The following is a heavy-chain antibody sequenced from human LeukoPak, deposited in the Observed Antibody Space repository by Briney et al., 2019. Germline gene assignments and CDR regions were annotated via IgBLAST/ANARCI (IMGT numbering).Heavy chain of an antibody. J-gene: IGHJ5*02. CDR1: GFTFSSYG. D-gene: IGHD4-11*01. CDR3: ARSPLQKGWFDP. V-gene: IGHV3-30*02. Sequence: GGSLRLSCAASGFTFSSYGMHWVRQAPGKGLEWVAFIRYDGSNKYYADSVKGRLTISRDNSKNTLYLQMNSLRAEDTAVYYCARSPLQKGWFDPWGQGTLVTVSS. CDR2: IRYDGSNK.